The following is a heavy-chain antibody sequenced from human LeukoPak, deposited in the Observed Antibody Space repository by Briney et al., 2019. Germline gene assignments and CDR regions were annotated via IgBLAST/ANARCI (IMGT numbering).Heavy chain of an antibody. CDR2: ISSTSATI. CDR1: GFTFSSYS. D-gene: IGHD2-2*01. V-gene: IGHV3-48*02. CDR3: ASSGYARY. Sequence: PGGSLRLSCAASGFTFSSYSMNWVRQAPGKGLEWVSFISSTSATIYYADSVKGRFTVSRDNAKNSLYLQMNRLRDEDTAVYYCASSGYARYWGQGTLVTVSS. J-gene: IGHJ4*02.